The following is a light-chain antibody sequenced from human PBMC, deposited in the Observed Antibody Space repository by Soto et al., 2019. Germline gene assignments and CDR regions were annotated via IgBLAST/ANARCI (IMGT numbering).Light chain of an antibody. CDR1: SSDVGGYNY. V-gene: IGLV2-14*01. Sequence: QSVQTHPASVCWSPGHSITISCTGTSSDVGGYNYVSWYQQHPGKAPKLMIYEVSNRPSGVSNRFSGSKSGNTASLTISGLQAEDEADYYCSSYTSSSTRVFGTGTKVTVL. J-gene: IGLJ1*01. CDR3: SSYTSSSTRV. CDR2: EVS.